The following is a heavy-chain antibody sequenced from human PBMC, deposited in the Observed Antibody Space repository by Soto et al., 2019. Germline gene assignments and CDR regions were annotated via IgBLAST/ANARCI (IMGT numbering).Heavy chain of an antibody. CDR2: ISRDGGTK. J-gene: IGHJ4*02. V-gene: IGHV3-30*03. D-gene: IGHD2-8*02. CDR3: TGEVASGY. Sequence: QVQLVESGGGVVQPGRSLRLSCAVSGFTVSTYGMHWVRQAPGKGLEWVAVISRDGGTKFYADSMKGRFTISKDNSRNTLFLEMNSLRGDDMAVYYCTGEVASGYWGQGTLVTVSP. CDR1: GFTVSTYG.